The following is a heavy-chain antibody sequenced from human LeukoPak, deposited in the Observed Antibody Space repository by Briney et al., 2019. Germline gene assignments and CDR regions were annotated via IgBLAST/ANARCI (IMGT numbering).Heavy chain of an antibody. V-gene: IGHV4-59*01. CDR3: ARGGIAVAGANDY. D-gene: IGHD6-19*01. Sequence: SETLSLTCTVSGGSLSSYYWSWIRQPPGKGLEWIGYIYYSGSTNYNPSLKSRVTISVDTSKNQFSLKLSSVTAADTAVYYCARGGIAVAGANDYWGQGTLVTVSS. J-gene: IGHJ4*02. CDR2: IYYSGST. CDR1: GGSLSSYY.